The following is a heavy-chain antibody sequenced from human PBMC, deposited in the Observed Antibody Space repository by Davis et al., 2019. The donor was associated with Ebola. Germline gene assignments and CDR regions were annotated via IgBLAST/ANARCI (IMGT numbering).Heavy chain of an antibody. J-gene: IGHJ5*02. CDR1: GFTFSDYY. Sequence: PGGSLRLSCAASGFTFSDYYMSWIRQAPGKGLEWVSVIWSDGRTYYADSVKGRFTISRDNFMNTVHLQMNSLRAEDTAVYHCARDPGYASGWTEFDPWGQGTLVTVSS. CDR2: IWSDGRT. D-gene: IGHD6-19*01. V-gene: IGHV3-53*01. CDR3: ARDPGYASGWTEFDP.